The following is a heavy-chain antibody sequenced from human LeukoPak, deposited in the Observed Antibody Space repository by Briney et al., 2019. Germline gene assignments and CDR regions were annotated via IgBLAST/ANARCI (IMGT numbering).Heavy chain of an antibody. Sequence: SETLSLTCTLSGGSISSGDYYWDWIRQPPGEGLEWIGGINYSGTTYYNPSLNSRVTVSVDTSRNQFSLNLNSMTAADTAVYYCARLLRAAEAPYYYYAMDVWGQGTTVTVSS. CDR2: INYSGTT. CDR3: ARLLRAAEAPYYYYAMDV. D-gene: IGHD2-15*01. J-gene: IGHJ6*02. V-gene: IGHV4-39*01. CDR1: GGSISSGDYY.